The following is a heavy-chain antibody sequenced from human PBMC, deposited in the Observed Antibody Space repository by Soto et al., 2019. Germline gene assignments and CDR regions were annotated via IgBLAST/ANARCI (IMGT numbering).Heavy chain of an antibody. CDR3: ARVTRIVVAKPSQIDY. D-gene: IGHD3-22*01. CDR1: GGSISSGGYY. V-gene: IGHV4-31*03. J-gene: IGHJ4*02. Sequence: PSETLSLTCTVSGGSISSGGYYWSWIRQHPGKGLEWIGYIYYSGSTYYNPSLKSRVTISVDTSKNQFSLKLSSVTAADTAVYYCARVTRIVVAKPSQIDYWGQGTLVTVSS. CDR2: IYYSGST.